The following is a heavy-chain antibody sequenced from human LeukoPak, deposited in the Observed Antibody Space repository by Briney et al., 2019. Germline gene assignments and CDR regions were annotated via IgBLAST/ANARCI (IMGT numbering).Heavy chain of an antibody. J-gene: IGHJ4*02. CDR3: ARNLIPEQLVLNF. Sequence: SQTLSLTCTVSGDSISNYYWNWIRQPPGKGLEWIGYIYYTGSTNYNPSLKSRVTMSVDTSKNQFTLNLKSVTPEDTAVYYCARNLIPEQLVLNFWGQGTLVTVSS. V-gene: IGHV4-59*01. CDR1: GDSISNYY. CDR2: IYYTGST. D-gene: IGHD6-13*01.